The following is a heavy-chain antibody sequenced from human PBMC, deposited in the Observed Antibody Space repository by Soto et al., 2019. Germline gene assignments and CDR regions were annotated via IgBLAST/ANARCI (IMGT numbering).Heavy chain of an antibody. CDR2: ISSSSSTI. D-gene: IGHD2-2*01. Sequence: PGGSLRLSCAASGFIFNNYAMNWVRQAPGKGLEWVSYISSSSSTIYYADSVKGRFTISRDNAKNSLYLQMNSLRAEDTAVYYCASDHTRSKFMDVWGKGTTVTVSS. V-gene: IGHV3-48*01. CDR1: GFIFNNYA. J-gene: IGHJ6*03. CDR3: ASDHTRSKFMDV.